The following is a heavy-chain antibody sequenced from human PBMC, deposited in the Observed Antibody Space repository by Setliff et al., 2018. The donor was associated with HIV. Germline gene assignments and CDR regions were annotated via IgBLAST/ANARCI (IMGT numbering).Heavy chain of an antibody. CDR3: ARQFSNSFDS. CDR1: GYTFIDYF. D-gene: IGHD7-27*01. CDR2: ISPYDLSE. J-gene: IGHJ4*02. V-gene: IGHV1-2*02. Sequence: ASVKVSCKASGYTFIDYFIHWVRQAPGRGPEWMGWISPYDLSERTSQRFRGRVTMTRDTSINTAYLDLSGLTSDDTAVYYCARQFSNSFDSWGQGTLVTVSS.